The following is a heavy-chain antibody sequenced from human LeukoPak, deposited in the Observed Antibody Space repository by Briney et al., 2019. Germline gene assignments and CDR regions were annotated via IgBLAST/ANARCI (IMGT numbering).Heavy chain of an antibody. Sequence: GGSLRLSCAASGFTFSSYAMSWVRQAPGKGLKWVSTINDNGADTYYADSVKGRFTISRDNSYNTVSLQMNSLRDEGTGVYYCAKGLRTGVGPYMGYHYYMDVWGKGATVTVSS. CDR2: INDNGADT. V-gene: IGHV3-23*01. CDR3: AKGLRTGVGPYMGYHYYMDV. J-gene: IGHJ6*03. CDR1: GFTFSSYA. D-gene: IGHD3-16*01.